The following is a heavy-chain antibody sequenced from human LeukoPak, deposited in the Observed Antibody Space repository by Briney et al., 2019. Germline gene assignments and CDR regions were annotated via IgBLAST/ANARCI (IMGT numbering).Heavy chain of an antibody. V-gene: IGHV1-2*02. CDR3: AGRYCSGGSCYLDY. J-gene: IGHJ4*02. D-gene: IGHD2-15*01. Sequence: ASVKVSCKASGYTFTGYYMHWVRQAPGQGLEWMGWINPNSGGTNYAQKFQGRVTMTRDASISTAYMELSRLRSDDTAVYYCAGRYCSGGSCYLDYWGQGTLVTVSS. CDR1: GYTFTGYY. CDR2: INPNSGGT.